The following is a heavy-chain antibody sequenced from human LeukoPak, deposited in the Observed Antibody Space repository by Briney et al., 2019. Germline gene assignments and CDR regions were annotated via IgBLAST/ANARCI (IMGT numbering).Heavy chain of an antibody. CDR3: AKNGSGTSRAFDV. CDR1: GFTFSSSA. D-gene: IGHD3-10*01. J-gene: IGHJ3*01. Sequence: GGSLRLSCAASGFTFSSSAMSWVRQAPGKGLEWVSAISGSGGVTYYRDSVKGRFAVSRDNSKNTLYLQMNSLRAEDTALYYCAKNGSGTSRAFDVWGQGTMVTVSS. CDR2: ISGSGGVT. V-gene: IGHV3-23*01.